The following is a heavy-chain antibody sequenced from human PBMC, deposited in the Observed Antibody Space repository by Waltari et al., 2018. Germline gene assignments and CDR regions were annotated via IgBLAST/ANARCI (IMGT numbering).Heavy chain of an antibody. V-gene: IGHV5-51*01. Sequence: EVQLVQSGAEVKKPGESLKISCKGSGYSFTSYWIGWVRQMPGKGREWMGIIYPGDSDTRYSPSFQGQVTISADKSISTAYLQWSSLKASDTAMYYCARLFYYDSSGYFTLDAFDIWGQGTMVTVSS. CDR3: ARLFYYDSSGYFTLDAFDI. CDR1: GYSFTSYW. J-gene: IGHJ3*02. D-gene: IGHD3-22*01. CDR2: IYPGDSDT.